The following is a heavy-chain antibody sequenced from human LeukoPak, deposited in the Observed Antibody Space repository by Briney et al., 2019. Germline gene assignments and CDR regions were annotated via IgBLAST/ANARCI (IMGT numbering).Heavy chain of an antibody. D-gene: IGHD3-10*01. CDR2: ISYDGSNK. Sequence: GRSLRLSCAASGFTFSSYGMHWVRQAPGKGLEWVAVISYDGSNKYYADSVKGRFTISRDNSKNTLYLQMNSLRAEDTAVYYCAKEALSYYHTSPSEPYYFDYWAREPWSPSPQ. CDR3: AKEALSYYHTSPSEPYYFDY. V-gene: IGHV3-30*18. J-gene: IGHJ4*02. CDR1: GFTFSSYG.